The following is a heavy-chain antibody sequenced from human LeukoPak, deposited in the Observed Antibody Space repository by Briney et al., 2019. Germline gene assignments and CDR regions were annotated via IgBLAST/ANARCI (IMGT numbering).Heavy chain of an antibody. J-gene: IGHJ4*02. D-gene: IGHD4-17*01. CDR2: IRSKAYGGTT. CDR3: TSGTDDYGDYGLFFPFDY. CDR1: GFTFGDYA. V-gene: IGHV3-49*03. Sequence: GGSLRLSCTVSGFTFGDYAMSWFRQAPGKGLEWVGFIRSKAYGGTTEYAASVKGRFTISRDDSKSIAYLQMNSLKTEDTAVYYCTSGTDDYGDYGLFFPFDYWGQGTLVTVSS.